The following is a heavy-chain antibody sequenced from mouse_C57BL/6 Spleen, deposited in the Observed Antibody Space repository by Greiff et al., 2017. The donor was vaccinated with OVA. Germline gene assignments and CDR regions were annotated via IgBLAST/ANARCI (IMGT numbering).Heavy chain of an antibody. V-gene: IGHV1-5*01. CDR2: IYPGNSDT. D-gene: IGHD2-4*01. CDR1: GYTFTSYW. Sequence: VQLQQSGTVLARPGASVKMSCKTSGYTFTSYWMHWVKQRPGQGLEWIGAIYPGNSDTSYNQKFKGKAKLTAVTSASTAYMELSSLTNEDSAVYYCTRRDDYDEGYAMDYWGQGTSVTVSS. CDR3: TRRDDYDEGYAMDY. J-gene: IGHJ4*01.